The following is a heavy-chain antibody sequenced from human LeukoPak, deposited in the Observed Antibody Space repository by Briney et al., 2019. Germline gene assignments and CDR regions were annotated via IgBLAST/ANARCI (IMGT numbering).Heavy chain of an antibody. V-gene: IGHV3-48*03. CDR3: ARAARYCSSTSCYGGG. CDR2: ISSSGSTI. CDR1: GFTFSSYE. J-gene: IGHJ4*02. Sequence: GGSLRLSCAASGFTFSSYEMNWVRQAPGKGLEWVSYISSSGSTIYYADSVKGRFTISRDNAKNSLYLQMNSLRAEDTAVYYCARAARYCSSTSCYGGGWGQGTLVTVSS. D-gene: IGHD2-2*01.